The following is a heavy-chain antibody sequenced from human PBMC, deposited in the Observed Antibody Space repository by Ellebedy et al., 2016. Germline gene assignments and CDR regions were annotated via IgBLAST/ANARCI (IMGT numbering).Heavy chain of an antibody. CDR2: MNPNSGNT. D-gene: IGHD6-6*01. J-gene: IGHJ4*02. CDR1: GYTFTSYD. V-gene: IGHV1-8*01. CDR3: ARGLRSSSPR. Sequence: ASVKVSCXASGYTFTSYDLNWVRQATGQGLEWMGWMNPNSGNTGYAQKFQGRVTMTRDTSISTAYMELSRLRSDDTAVYYCARGLRSSSPRWGQGTLVTVSS.